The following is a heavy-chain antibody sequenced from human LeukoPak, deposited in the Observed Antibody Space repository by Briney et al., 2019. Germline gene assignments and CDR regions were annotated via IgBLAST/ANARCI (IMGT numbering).Heavy chain of an antibody. CDR2: ISYVGSNK. CDR1: GVTFSSYA. J-gene: IGHJ6*03. CDR3: ARARHYSRSGSPYMDV. V-gene: IGHV3-30*04. D-gene: IGHD3-10*01. Sequence: GGSLRLSCAASGVTFSSYAMCWVRQAPGKGLEWVAVISYVGSNKYYADSVKGRFTISRDNSKNTLYLQMNSLRAEDTAVYYCARARHYSRSGSPYMDVWGKGTTVTVSS.